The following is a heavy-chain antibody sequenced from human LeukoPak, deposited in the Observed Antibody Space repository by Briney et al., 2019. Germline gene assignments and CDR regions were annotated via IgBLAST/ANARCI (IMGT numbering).Heavy chain of an antibody. CDR1: GGSISSGDYY. Sequence: SETLSLTCTVSGGSISSGDYYWSWIRQPPGKGLEWIGYIYYSGSTYYNPSLKSRVTISVDTSKNQFSLKLSSVTAADTAVYYCARGREIYGIAAAGWFDPWGQGTLVTVSS. CDR3: ARGREIYGIAAAGWFDP. V-gene: IGHV4-30-4*08. J-gene: IGHJ5*02. D-gene: IGHD6-13*01. CDR2: IYYSGST.